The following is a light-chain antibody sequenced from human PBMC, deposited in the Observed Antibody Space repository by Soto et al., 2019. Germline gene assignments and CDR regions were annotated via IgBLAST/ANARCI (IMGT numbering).Light chain of an antibody. CDR2: GAS. V-gene: IGKV3-20*01. CDR3: QQYGNSPYT. CDR1: QSVSSY. Sequence: DIVLTQSPATLSLSPGERATLSCRASQSVSSYLAWYQQKPGQAPRLLIYGASTRATGLPDRFSGSGSGTDFTLTISRLEPEDFAVYYCQQYGNSPYTFGQGTKLEIK. J-gene: IGKJ2*01.